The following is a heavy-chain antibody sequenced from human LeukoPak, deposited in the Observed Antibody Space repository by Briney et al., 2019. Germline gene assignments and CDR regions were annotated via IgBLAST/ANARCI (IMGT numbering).Heavy chain of an antibody. Sequence: PGGSLRLSCAASGFTFSGYATSWVRQAPGKGLEWVSAISGRSESTYYADSVKGRFTISRDNSKNTLHLQMNSLRAEDTAVYYCAAIRDYFDYWGQGTLVTVSS. J-gene: IGHJ4*02. CDR3: AAIRDYFDY. CDR2: ISGRSEST. CDR1: GFTFSGYA. D-gene: IGHD3-3*01. V-gene: IGHV3-23*01.